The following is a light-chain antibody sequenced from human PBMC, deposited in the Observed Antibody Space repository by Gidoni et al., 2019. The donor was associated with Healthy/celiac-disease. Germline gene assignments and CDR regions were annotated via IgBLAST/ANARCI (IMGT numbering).Light chain of an antibody. CDR2: GNS. J-gene: IGLJ3*02. CDR3: QSYDSSLSGSEV. Sequence: QSVLTQPPSVSGAPGQRVPISCTGSSSTIGAGYDVHWYQQLPGTAPKLLIYGNSNRPSGVPDRFSGSKSGTSASLAITGLQAEDEADYYCQSYDSSLSGSEVFGGGTKLTVL. V-gene: IGLV1-40*01. CDR1: SSTIGAGYD.